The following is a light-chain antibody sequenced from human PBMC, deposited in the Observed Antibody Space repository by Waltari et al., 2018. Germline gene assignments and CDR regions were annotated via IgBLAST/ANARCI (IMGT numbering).Light chain of an antibody. J-gene: IGKJ1*01. CDR1: QIVSSNY. CDR2: GAS. CDR3: QQYGGSTGT. Sequence: EIVLTQSPGTLSLSPGERATLSCRASQIVSSNYLAWHHQKPGRAPRLLIYGASSRATGIPDRFSGSGTGTDFTLTISRLEPEDFAVYYCQQYGGSTGTFGQGTKVEIK. V-gene: IGKV3-20*01.